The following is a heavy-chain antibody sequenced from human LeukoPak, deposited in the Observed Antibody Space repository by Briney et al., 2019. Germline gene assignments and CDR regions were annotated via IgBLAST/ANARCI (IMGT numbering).Heavy chain of an antibody. Sequence: NPSETLSLTCTVSGGSISSYYWSWIRQPPGKGLEWIGYIYYSGSTNYNPSLKSRVTISVDTSKNQFSLKLSSVTAADTAVYYCARIPSLGRYYFDYWGQGTLVTVSS. V-gene: IGHV4-59*08. CDR3: ARIPSLGRYYFDY. D-gene: IGHD3-16*01. CDR2: IYYSGST. J-gene: IGHJ4*02. CDR1: GGSISSYY.